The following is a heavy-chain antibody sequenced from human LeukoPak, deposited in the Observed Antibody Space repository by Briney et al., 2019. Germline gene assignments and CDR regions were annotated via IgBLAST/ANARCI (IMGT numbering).Heavy chain of an antibody. CDR2: IYHSGST. D-gene: IGHD1-20*01. V-gene: IGHV4-38-2*02. CDR3: ARVRYNWNRDFDY. Sequence: SKTLSLTCTVSGYSISSGYYWGWIRQPPGKGLEWIGSIYHSGSTYYNPSLKSRVTISVDTSKNQFSLKLSSVTAADTAVYYCARVRYNWNRDFDYWGQGTLVTVSS. J-gene: IGHJ4*02. CDR1: GYSISSGYY.